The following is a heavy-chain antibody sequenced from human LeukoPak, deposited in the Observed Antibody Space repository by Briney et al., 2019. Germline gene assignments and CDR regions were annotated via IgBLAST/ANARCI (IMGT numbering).Heavy chain of an antibody. J-gene: IGHJ4*03. Sequence: GGSLRLSCAASGFIFSSYGMHWVRQAPGKGLEWVSYISTGGSPIYYADSVKGRFTISRDNAKNSLYLEMNSLRDEDTAVYYCTRDRASGLWGQGTLVTVSS. V-gene: IGHV3-48*02. CDR1: GFIFSSYG. D-gene: IGHD3-10*01. CDR2: ISTGGSPI. CDR3: TRDRASGL.